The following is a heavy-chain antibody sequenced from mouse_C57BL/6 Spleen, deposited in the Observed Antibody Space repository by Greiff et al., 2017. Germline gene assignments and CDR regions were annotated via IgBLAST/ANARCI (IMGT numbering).Heavy chain of an antibody. CDR2: ISYDGSN. CDR1: GYSITSGYY. V-gene: IGHV3-6*01. D-gene: IGHD2-3*01. CDR3: ARDHDGYYAWFAY. Sequence: EVKLMESGPGLVKPSQSLSLTCSVTGYSITSGYYWNWIRQFPGNKLEWMGYISYDGSNNYNPSLKNRISITRDTSKNQFFLKLNSVTTEDTATYDCARDHDGYYAWFAYWGQGTLVTVSA. J-gene: IGHJ3*01.